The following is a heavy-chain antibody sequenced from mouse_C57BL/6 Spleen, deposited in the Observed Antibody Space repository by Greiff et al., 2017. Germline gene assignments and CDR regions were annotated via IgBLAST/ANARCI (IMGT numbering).Heavy chain of an antibody. CDR3: ARSFYYGKTYWYFDV. CDR2: IDPSDSYT. V-gene: IGHV1-50*01. CDR1: GYTFTSYW. Sequence: QVQLQQPGAELVKPGASVKLSCKASGYTFTSYWMQWVKQRPGQGLEWIGEIDPSDSYTNYNQKFKGKATLTVDTSSSTAYMQLSSLTSEDSAVYYCARSFYYGKTYWYFDVWGTGTTVTVSS. D-gene: IGHD2-1*01. J-gene: IGHJ1*03.